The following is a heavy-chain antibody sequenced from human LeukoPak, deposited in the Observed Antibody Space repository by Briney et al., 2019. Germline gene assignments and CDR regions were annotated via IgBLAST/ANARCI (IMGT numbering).Heavy chain of an antibody. Sequence: SETLSLTCTVSGGSISSGYYWGWIRQPPGKGLEWIGSIYHSGSTYYNPSLKSRVTISVDTSKNQFSLKLSSVTAADTAVYHCARRGYYDFWSGFDYWGQGTLVTVSS. V-gene: IGHV4-38-2*02. CDR2: IYHSGST. J-gene: IGHJ4*02. CDR1: GGSISSGYY. D-gene: IGHD3-3*01. CDR3: ARRGYYDFWSGFDY.